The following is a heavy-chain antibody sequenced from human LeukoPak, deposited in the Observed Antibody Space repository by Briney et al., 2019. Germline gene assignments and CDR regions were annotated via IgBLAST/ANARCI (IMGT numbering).Heavy chain of an antibody. J-gene: IGHJ2*01. V-gene: IGHV4-30-4*08. D-gene: IGHD2-2*01. CDR1: GGSITSSSYY. Sequence: SETLSLTCTVSGGSITSSSYYWGWIRQPPGKGLEWIGYIYYSGSTYYNPSLKSRVTISVDTSKNQFSLKLSSVTAADTAVYYCARVASVVPAANFDLWGRGTLVTVSS. CDR2: IYYSGST. CDR3: ARVASVVPAANFDL.